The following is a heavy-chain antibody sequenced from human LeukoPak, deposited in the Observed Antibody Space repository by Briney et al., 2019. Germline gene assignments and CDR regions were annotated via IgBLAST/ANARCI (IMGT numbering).Heavy chain of an antibody. V-gene: IGHV4-34*01. D-gene: IGHD6-13*01. CDR3: ARVAAAGLL. CDR2: INHSGST. Sequence: PSETLSLTCTVSGGSISPYHYWSWIRQPPGKGLEWIGEINHSGSTNYNPSLKSRVTISVDTSKNQFSLKLSSVTAADTAVYYCARVAAAGLLWGQGTLVTVSS. CDR1: GGSISPYHY. J-gene: IGHJ4*02.